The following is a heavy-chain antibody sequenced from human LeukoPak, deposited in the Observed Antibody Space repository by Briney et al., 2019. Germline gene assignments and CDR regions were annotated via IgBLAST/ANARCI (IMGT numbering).Heavy chain of an antibody. J-gene: IGHJ3*02. CDR2: ISAYNGNT. CDR3: ARDVAGEGSGPHDAFDI. CDR1: GYTFTSYG. Sequence: ASVKVSCKASGYTFTSYGISWVRQAPGQGLEWMGWISAYNGNTNYAQKLQGRVTMTTDTSTSTAYMELRSLRSDDTAVYYCARDVAGEGSGPHDAFDIWGQGTMLTVSS. V-gene: IGHV1-18*01. D-gene: IGHD3-3*01.